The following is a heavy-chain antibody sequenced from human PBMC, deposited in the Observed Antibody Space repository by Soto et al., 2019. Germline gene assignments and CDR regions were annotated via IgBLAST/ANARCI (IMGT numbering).Heavy chain of an antibody. CDR1: GGTFSSYS. CDR2: IIPIFGTA. D-gene: IGHD1-26*01. Sequence: QVQLVQSGTEVKKPGSSVKVSCKASGGTFSSYSINWVRQAPGQGLEWMGEIIPIFGTANYAQKFQGRVTITADESTSTAYMELSSLRSEDTAVYYCARDGGRHSGGIDYWGQGTRVTVSS. CDR3: ARDGGRHSGGIDY. J-gene: IGHJ4*02. V-gene: IGHV1-69*01.